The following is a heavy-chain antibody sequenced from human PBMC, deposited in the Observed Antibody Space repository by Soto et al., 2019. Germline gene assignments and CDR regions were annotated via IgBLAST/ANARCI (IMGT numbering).Heavy chain of an antibody. J-gene: IGHJ5*02. V-gene: IGHV1-8*01. Sequence: QVQLVQSGAEVKKPGASVKVSCKASGYTFTSYDINWVRKATGQGREWMGWMNPKSGNTSYAQKFQGRVTMTRNTSISTAYMELSSLRSEDTAVYYCARGYEGHYDFWRFDPWGQGTLVTVSS. CDR2: MNPKSGNT. CDR1: GYTFTSYD. D-gene: IGHD3-3*01. CDR3: ARGYEGHYDFWRFDP.